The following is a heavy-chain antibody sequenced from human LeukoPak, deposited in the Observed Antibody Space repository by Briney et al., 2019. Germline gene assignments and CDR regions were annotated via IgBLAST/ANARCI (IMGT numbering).Heavy chain of an antibody. Sequence: LSGGSLRLSCAASGFTFTTSAMSWVRQAPGKGLEWVSGISGRGDSTYYSDSVKGRFTISRDNSKNTLYLQMNSLRAEDTAVYYCAKHGSSWYNRFDPWGQGTLVTVSS. CDR3: AKHGSSWYNRFDP. J-gene: IGHJ5*02. CDR2: ISGRGDST. CDR1: GFTFTTSA. D-gene: IGHD1-14*01. V-gene: IGHV3-23*01.